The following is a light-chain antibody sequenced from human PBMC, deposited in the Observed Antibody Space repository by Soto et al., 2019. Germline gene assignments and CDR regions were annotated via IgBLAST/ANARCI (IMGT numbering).Light chain of an antibody. Sequence: EIVLTQSPGTLSLSPGERATLSCRASQSVSSSYLAWYQQKPGQAPRLLIYGASSRATGIPARFSGSGSGTDFTLTISRLEPEGFAVYFCQQYASSPVYPLGQGTKLEIK. CDR2: GAS. V-gene: IGKV3-20*01. CDR1: QSVSSSY. J-gene: IGKJ2*01. CDR3: QQYASSPVYP.